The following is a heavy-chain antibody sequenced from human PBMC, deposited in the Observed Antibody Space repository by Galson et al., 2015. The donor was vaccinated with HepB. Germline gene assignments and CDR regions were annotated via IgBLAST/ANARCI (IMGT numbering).Heavy chain of an antibody. Sequence: SLRLSCAASGFTFSSYAMSWVRQAPGKGLEWVSAISGSGGSTYYADSVKGRFTISRDNSKNTLYLQMNSLRAEGTAVYYCAKDLFYDSSGYFDYWGQGTLVTVSS. J-gene: IGHJ4*02. CDR2: ISGSGGST. CDR1: GFTFSSYA. V-gene: IGHV3-23*01. D-gene: IGHD3-22*01. CDR3: AKDLFYDSSGYFDY.